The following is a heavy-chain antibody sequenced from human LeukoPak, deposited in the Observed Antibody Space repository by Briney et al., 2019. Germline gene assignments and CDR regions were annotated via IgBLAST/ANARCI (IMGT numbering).Heavy chain of an antibody. CDR1: GYTFTSYG. CDR3: ARVAQQRYYYDSSAYRYYFDC. J-gene: IGHJ4*02. D-gene: IGHD3-22*01. V-gene: IGHV1-18*01. Sequence: ASVKVSCKASGYTFTSYGISWVRQAPGQGLEWMGWISAYNGNTNYAQKLQGRVTMTTDTSTSTAYMELRSLRSDDTAVYYCARVAQQRYYYDSSAYRYYFDCWGQGTLVTVSS. CDR2: ISAYNGNT.